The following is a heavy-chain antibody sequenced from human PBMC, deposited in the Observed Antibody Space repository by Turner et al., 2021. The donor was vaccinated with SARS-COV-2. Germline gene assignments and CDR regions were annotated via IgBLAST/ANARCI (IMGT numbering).Heavy chain of an antibody. CDR2: FNPSGGGT. D-gene: IGHD4-17*01. V-gene: IGHV1-46*01. CDR3: ARDPRVPAVTNVNDAFDI. Sequence: QVQLVQSGAEAKKPGASAKLSCRTSGSTFSNYYIHWVRQAPGQGLEWMGIFNPSGGGTSYAQNFQGRLTMTSDTSTSTVYMELSSLGSEDTAVYYCARDPRVPAVTNVNDAFDIWGQGTMVTVSS. J-gene: IGHJ3*02. CDR1: GSTFSNYY.